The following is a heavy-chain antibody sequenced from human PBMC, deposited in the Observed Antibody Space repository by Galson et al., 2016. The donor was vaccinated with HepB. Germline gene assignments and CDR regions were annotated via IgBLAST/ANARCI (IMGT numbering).Heavy chain of an antibody. V-gene: IGHV3-11*01. CDR2: ISSSGSTI. CDR1: GFTFSDYY. D-gene: IGHD6-19*01. CDR3: AKGIGSGWSDY. Sequence: SLRLSCAASGFTFSDYYMNWIRQAPGKGLEWVSSISSSGSTIYYADSVKGRFIISRDNAKNSLFLQMNNLRSEDTALYYCAKGIGSGWSDYWGPGTLVSVSS. J-gene: IGHJ4*02.